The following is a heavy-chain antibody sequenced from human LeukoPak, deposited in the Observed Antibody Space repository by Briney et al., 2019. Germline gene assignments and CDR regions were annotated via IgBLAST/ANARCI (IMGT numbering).Heavy chain of an antibody. CDR3: ARGLLKWNSSGYYYFQH. D-gene: IGHD3-22*01. Sequence: SETLSLTCAVYGGSFSGYYWSWIRQPPGKGLEWIGEINHSGSTNHNPSLKSRVTISVDTSKNQFSLKLSSVTAADTAVYYCARGLLKWNSSGYYYFQHWGQGTLVTVSS. CDR2: INHSGST. V-gene: IGHV4-34*01. J-gene: IGHJ1*01. CDR1: GGSFSGYY.